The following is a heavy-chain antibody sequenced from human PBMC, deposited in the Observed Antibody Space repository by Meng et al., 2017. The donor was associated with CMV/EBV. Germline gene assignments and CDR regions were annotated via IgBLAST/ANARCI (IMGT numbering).Heavy chain of an antibody. CDR3: ASYIVVVPAAIGD. V-gene: IGHV4-39*01. CDR2: IYYSGST. J-gene: IGHJ4*02. CDR1: GGSISSSSYY. D-gene: IGHD2-2*01. Sequence: ETLSLTCPVSGGSISSSSYYWGWIRQPPGKGLEWIGSIYYSGSTYYNPSLKSRVTISVDTSKNQFSLKLSSVTAADTAVYYCASYIVVVPAAIGDWGQGTLVTVSS.